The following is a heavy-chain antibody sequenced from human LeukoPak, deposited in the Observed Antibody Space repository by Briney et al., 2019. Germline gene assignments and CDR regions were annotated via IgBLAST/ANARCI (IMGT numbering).Heavy chain of an antibody. V-gene: IGHV3-20*01. Sequence: PGGSLRLSCAASGFTFDDYGMSWVRQAPGKGLEWVSGINWNGGSTGYADSVKGRFTISRDNAKNSLYLQMNSLRAEDTALYHCARDRGDYSNYRGFDYWGQGTLVTVSS. J-gene: IGHJ4*02. CDR2: INWNGGST. CDR3: ARDRGDYSNYRGFDY. CDR1: GFTFDDYG. D-gene: IGHD4-11*01.